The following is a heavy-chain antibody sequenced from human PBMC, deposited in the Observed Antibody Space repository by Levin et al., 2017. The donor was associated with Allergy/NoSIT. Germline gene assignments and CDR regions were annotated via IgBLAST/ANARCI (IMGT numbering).Heavy chain of an antibody. V-gene: IGHV3-7*01. CDR1: GLTFTTFW. CDR3: ASATNGRGLDV. D-gene: IGHD2-8*01. J-gene: IGHJ6*02. CDR2: INEDGSEK. Sequence: GESLKISCAASGLTFTTFWMGWVRPAPGKGLEWVAIINEDGSEKYYVDSVRGRLTISRDNAKNSLYLQMNSLGVEDTAVYYCASATNGRGLDVWGQGTTVTVSS.